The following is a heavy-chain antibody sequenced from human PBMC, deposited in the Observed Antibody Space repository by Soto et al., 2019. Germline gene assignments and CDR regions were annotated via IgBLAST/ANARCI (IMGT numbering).Heavy chain of an antibody. CDR2: ISASGIST. J-gene: IGHJ4*02. V-gene: IGHV3-23*01. Sequence: EVQLLESGGGLVQPGGSLKLSCAASGFTFSTSALSWVRQAPGMGLEWVSAISASGISTFYTDSVKGRFTISRDNPKNTLYLQMNSLRAEDTAVYYCAKERYRVSDYWGQGTLVTVSS. CDR1: GFTFSTSA. CDR3: AKERYRVSDY. D-gene: IGHD1-26*01.